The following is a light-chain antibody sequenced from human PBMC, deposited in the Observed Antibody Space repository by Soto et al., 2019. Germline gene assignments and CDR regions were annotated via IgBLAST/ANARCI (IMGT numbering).Light chain of an antibody. CDR3: SSFISSVTYV. CDR1: SSDVGGHNS. CDR2: DVS. V-gene: IGLV2-14*01. Sequence: QSVLTQPASVSGSPGQSITISCTGTSSDVGGHNSVSWYRQDPGKAPKLMIYDVSNRPSGVSDRFSGSKSGNTASLTISGLQMEDEADYYCSSFISSVTYVLGTANKVTV. J-gene: IGLJ1*01.